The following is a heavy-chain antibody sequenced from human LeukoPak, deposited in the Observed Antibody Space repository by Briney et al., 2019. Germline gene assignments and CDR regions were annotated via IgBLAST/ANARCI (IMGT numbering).Heavy chain of an antibody. D-gene: IGHD5-12*01. Sequence: ASVKVSCKASGYTFTGYYMHWVRQAPGQGLEWMGWINPNSGGTNYAQKFQGRVTMTRDTSISTAYMEPSRLRSDDTAVYYCARDRSYYSGYESWGQGTLVTVSS. V-gene: IGHV1-2*02. CDR1: GYTFTGYY. CDR2: INPNSGGT. CDR3: ARDRSYYSGYES. J-gene: IGHJ4*02.